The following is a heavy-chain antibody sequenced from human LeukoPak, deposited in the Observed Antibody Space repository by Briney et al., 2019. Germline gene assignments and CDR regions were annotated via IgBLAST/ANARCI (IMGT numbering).Heavy chain of an antibody. CDR3: ASSLWFGELRYGMDV. J-gene: IGHJ6*02. D-gene: IGHD3-10*01. CDR2: ISYDGSNK. V-gene: IGHV3-30-3*01. Sequence: GGSLRLSCATYGFTFSIYAMHWVRQAQGKGLEWVAVISYDGSNKYYADSVKGRFTISRDNSKNTLYLQMNSLRAEDTAVYYCASSLWFGELRYGMDVWGQGTTVTVSS. CDR1: GFTFSIYA.